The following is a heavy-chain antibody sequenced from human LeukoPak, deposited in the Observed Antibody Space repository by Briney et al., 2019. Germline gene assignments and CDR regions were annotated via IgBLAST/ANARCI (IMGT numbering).Heavy chain of an antibody. CDR3: ARDLIGCTNGVCYRWFDP. D-gene: IGHD2-8*01. V-gene: IGHV4-31*03. J-gene: IGHJ5*02. CDR1: GGSISSGGYY. CDR2: IYYSGST. Sequence: PSETLSLTCTVSGGSISSGGYYWSWIRQHPGKGLEWIGYIYYSGSTYYNPSLKSRVTISVDTSKNQFSLRLSSVTAADTAVYYCARDLIGCTNGVCYRWFDPWGQGTLVTVSS.